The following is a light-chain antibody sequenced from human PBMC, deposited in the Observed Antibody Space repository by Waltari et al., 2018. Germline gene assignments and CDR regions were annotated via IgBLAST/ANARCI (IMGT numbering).Light chain of an antibody. Sequence: QSALTQPAAVSGSPGQSVTIPCTWSSSSIGRYDIVSWYQQHPGNAPKLVISDVSKRPSGVSDRFSGSKSGDTASLTISGLQFEDEADYYCCSYAGNYVWVFGGGTRLTVL. J-gene: IGLJ3*02. V-gene: IGLV2-23*02. CDR2: DVS. CDR3: CSYAGNYVWV. CDR1: SSSIGRYDI.